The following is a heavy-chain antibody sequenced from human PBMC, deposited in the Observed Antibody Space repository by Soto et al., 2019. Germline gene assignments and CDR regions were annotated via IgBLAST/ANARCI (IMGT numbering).Heavy chain of an antibody. CDR1: GGCFSGYY. CDR2: INHSGST. CDR3: ARDVDTAKVIWFDP. J-gene: IGHJ5*02. Sequence: SETLSLTCAVYGGCFSGYYWSWIRQPPGKGLEWIGEINHSGSTNYNPSLKSRVTISVDTSKNQFSLKLSSVTAADTAVYYCARDVDTAKVIWFDPWGQGTLVTVSS. V-gene: IGHV4-34*01. D-gene: IGHD5-18*01.